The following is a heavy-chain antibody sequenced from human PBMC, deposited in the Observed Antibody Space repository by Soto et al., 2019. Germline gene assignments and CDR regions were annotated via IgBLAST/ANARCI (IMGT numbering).Heavy chain of an antibody. CDR3: ARALKGYNWHSWYFDL. V-gene: IGHV1-3*01. CDR1: GYTFTSYA. CDR2: INAGNGNT. J-gene: IGHJ2*01. Sequence: QVQLVQSGAEVKKPGASVKVSCKASGYTFTSYAMHWVRQAPGQRLEWMGWINAGNGNTKYSQKFQGRVTITRDTSASTAYMELSSLRSEDTAVYYCARALKGYNWHSWYFDLWGRGTLVTVSS. D-gene: IGHD1-7*01.